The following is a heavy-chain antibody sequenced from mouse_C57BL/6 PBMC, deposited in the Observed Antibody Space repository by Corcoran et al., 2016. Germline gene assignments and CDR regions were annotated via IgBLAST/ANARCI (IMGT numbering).Heavy chain of an antibody. J-gene: IGHJ2*01. V-gene: IGHV1-26*01. CDR3: ARWDYYGSSLFDY. D-gene: IGHD1-1*01. CDR1: GYTFTDYY. Sequence: EVQLQQSGPELVKPGASVKISCKASGYTFTDYYINWVKQSHGKSLEWIGDINPNNGGTSYNQKFKGKATLTVDKSSSTAYMELRSLTSEDSAVYYCARWDYYGSSLFDYWGQGTTLTVSS. CDR2: INPNNGGT.